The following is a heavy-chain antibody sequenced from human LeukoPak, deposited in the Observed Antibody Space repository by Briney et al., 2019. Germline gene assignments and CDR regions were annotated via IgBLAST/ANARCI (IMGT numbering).Heavy chain of an antibody. CDR1: GGSFSGYY. J-gene: IGHJ4*02. Sequence: PSETLSLTCAVYGGSFSGYYWSWIRQPPGKGLEWIGEITHSGSTNYNPSLKSRVTISVDTSKNQFSLKLSSVTAADTAVYYCARDPVAGTNWGQGTLVTVSS. D-gene: IGHD6-19*01. V-gene: IGHV4-34*01. CDR2: ITHSGST. CDR3: ARDPVAGTN.